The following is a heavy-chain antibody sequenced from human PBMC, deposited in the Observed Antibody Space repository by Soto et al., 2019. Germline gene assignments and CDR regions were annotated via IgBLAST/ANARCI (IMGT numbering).Heavy chain of an antibody. V-gene: IGHV1-18*01. Sequence: QVQLVQSGAEVKKPGAAVKVSCRASGYTFTSYGISWVRQAPGQALGWMGWISAYNGNTNYAQKLQGRVTMTTDTSSSTAYMELRSLRSDDTAVYYCARDKGDGSGSYYGYWGQGTLVTVSS. CDR2: ISAYNGNT. CDR3: ARDKGDGSGSYYGY. CDR1: GYTFTSYG. J-gene: IGHJ4*02. D-gene: IGHD3-10*01.